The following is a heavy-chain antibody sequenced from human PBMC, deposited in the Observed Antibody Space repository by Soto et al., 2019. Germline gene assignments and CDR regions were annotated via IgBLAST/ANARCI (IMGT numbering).Heavy chain of an antibody. V-gene: IGHV4-31*03. Sequence: QVQLRESGPGLVKPSQALSLVCSVSGDSFTSGGYYWTWLRQRPGKGLEWIGYIYFTGSAYYNPSLKSRMTMSVDTSKNQFSLRLSSVTAADTAFYYCARERVLRSGWFDPWGQGTLVTVSS. CDR1: GDSFTSGGYY. D-gene: IGHD1-26*01. CDR3: ARERVLRSGWFDP. J-gene: IGHJ5*02. CDR2: IYFTGSA.